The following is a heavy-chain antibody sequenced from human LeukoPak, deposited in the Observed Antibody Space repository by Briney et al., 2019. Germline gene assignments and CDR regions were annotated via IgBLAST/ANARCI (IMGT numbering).Heavy chain of an antibody. V-gene: IGHV3-66*02. CDR2: IYSDGST. CDR1: GFIVSGDF. D-gene: IGHD3-9*01. J-gene: IGHJ4*02. Sequence: GGSLRLSCAASGFIVSGDFMSWVRQAPGKGLEWVSAIYSDGSTYYADSVKGRFTISRDNSKNTLYLQMNSLRAEDTAVYYCARDYYDILTGYHLDYWGQGTLVTVSS. CDR3: ARDYYDILTGYHLDY.